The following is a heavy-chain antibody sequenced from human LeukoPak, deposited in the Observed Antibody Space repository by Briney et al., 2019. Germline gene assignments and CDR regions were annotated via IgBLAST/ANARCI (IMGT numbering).Heavy chain of an antibody. CDR2: FDPEDGET. V-gene: IGHV1-24*01. CDR3: ATTPPRVAGTGYYFDY. J-gene: IGHJ4*02. Sequence: ASVKVSCKVSGYTLTELSMHWVRQAPGKGLEWMGGFDPEDGETIYAQKFQGRVTMTEDTSTDTAYMELSSLRSEDTAVYYCATTPPRVAGTGYYFDYWGQGTLVTVSS. D-gene: IGHD6-19*01. CDR1: GYTLTELS.